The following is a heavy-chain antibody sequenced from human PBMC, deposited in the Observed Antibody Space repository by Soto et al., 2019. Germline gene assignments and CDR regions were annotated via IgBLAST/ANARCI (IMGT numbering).Heavy chain of an antibody. J-gene: IGHJ5*02. CDR1: GGSISSSSYY. V-gene: IGHV4-39*02. CDR2: IYYSGST. CDR3: ARRAERYCSSTSCYLFDP. Sequence: QLQLQESGPGLVKPSETLSLTCTVSGGSISSSSYYWGWIRQPPGKGLEWIGSIYYSGSTYYNPSLKSRVTLSVDTSKNHSSLKLSSVTAADTAVYYCARRAERYCSSTSCYLFDPRGQGTLVTVSS. D-gene: IGHD2-2*01.